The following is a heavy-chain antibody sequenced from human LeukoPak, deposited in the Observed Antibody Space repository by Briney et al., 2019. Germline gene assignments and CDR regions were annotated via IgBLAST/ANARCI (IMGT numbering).Heavy chain of an antibody. CDR1: GGSISSYY. CDR2: IYCSGST. Sequence: PSETLSLTCTVSGGSISSYYWSWIRQPPGKGLEWIGYIYCSGSTNYNPSLKSRVTISVDTSKNQFSLKLSSVTAADTAVYYCARAAFRDADDAFDIWGQGTMVTVSS. J-gene: IGHJ3*02. V-gene: IGHV4-59*01. CDR3: ARAAFRDADDAFDI.